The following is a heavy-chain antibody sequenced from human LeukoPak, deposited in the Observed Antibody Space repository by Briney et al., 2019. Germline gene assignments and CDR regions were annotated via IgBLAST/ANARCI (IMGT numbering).Heavy chain of an antibody. CDR2: IKQDGSEK. CDR3: AREGPSSSWADYYYYGMDV. J-gene: IGHJ6*02. Sequence: GGSLRLSCAASGFTFSSYWMSWVRQAPGKGLEWVANIKQDGSEKYYADSVKGRFTISRDNAKNSLYLQMNSLRAEDTAVYYCAREGPSSSWADYYYYGMDVWGQGTTVTVSS. CDR1: GFTFSSYW. D-gene: IGHD6-13*01. V-gene: IGHV3-7*03.